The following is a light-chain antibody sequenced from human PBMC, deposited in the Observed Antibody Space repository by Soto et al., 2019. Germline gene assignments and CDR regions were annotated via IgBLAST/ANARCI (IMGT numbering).Light chain of an antibody. J-gene: IGKJ5*01. V-gene: IGKV1-39*01. CDR1: QSISSY. CDR2: AAS. Sequence: DIQMTQSPSSLSASVGDRVTITCLASQSISSYLNWYRQKPGKAPKLLIYAASSLQSGVPSRFSGSGSGTDFTLTISSLQPEDFATYYCQQSYSTPITFGQGTRLEIK. CDR3: QQSYSTPIT.